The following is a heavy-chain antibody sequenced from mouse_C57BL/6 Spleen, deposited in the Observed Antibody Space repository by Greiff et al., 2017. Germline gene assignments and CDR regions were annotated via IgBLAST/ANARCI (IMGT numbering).Heavy chain of an antibody. CDR2: IHPNSGST. V-gene: IGHV1-64*01. D-gene: IGHD2-1*01. CDR1: GYTFTSYW. Sequence: VQLQQPGAELVKPGASVKLSCKASGYTFTSYWMHWVQQSPGQGLEWIGMIHPNSGSTNYNEKFKSKATLTVDKSSSTAYMQLSSLTSEDSAVYYCARSKTYGNYPYFGYWGQGTTLTVSS. J-gene: IGHJ2*01. CDR3: ARSKTYGNYPYFGY.